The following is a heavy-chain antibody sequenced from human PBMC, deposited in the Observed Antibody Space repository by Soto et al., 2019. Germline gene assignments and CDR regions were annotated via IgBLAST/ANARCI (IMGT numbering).Heavy chain of an antibody. CDR1: GFTFIGYG. V-gene: IGHV3-33*01. CDR3: ARGRGGDTGTGYYDS. D-gene: IGHD1-1*01. CDR2: IRYDGTNK. J-gene: IGHJ4*02. Sequence: QVQLVESGGGVVQPGRSLTLSCAASGFTFIGYGMHWVRQTPGKGLEWVAFIRYDGTNKYYVDSVKGRFTISRDNSKNTLCLQMDSLRAEDTAVYYGARGRGGDTGTGYYDSWGQGTLVTVSS.